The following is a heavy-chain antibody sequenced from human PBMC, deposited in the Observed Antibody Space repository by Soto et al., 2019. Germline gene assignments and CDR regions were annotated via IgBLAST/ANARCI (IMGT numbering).Heavy chain of an antibody. Sequence: SVTVSWQTAGGAFSSYAISWVRQAPGQGLEWMGGIIPIFGTAKYSQKFQGRVTITRDTSASTAYMELSSLRSEDTAVYYCARVGPPADPWGQGTLVTVSS. J-gene: IGHJ5*02. CDR2: IIPIFGTA. V-gene: IGHV1-69*05. CDR3: ARVGPPADP. CDR1: GGAFSSYA.